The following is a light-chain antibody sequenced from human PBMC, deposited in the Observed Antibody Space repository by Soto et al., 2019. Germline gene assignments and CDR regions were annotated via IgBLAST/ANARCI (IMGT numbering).Light chain of an antibody. CDR2: EVR. Sequence: QSALTQPPSVSGSPGQSVTISCTGTSTDFVSYNRVSWYQQPPGTPPKLMIYEVRKRPSGVPDRFSGSKSGNTASLTISGLQAADEADYYCSLYTSENTYVFGTGTKVTVL. CDR1: STDFVSYNR. J-gene: IGLJ1*01. V-gene: IGLV2-18*01. CDR3: SLYTSENTYV.